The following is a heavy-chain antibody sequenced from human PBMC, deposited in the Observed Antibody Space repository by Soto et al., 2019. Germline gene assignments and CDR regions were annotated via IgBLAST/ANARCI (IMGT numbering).Heavy chain of an antibody. D-gene: IGHD3-3*01. CDR2: ISGSGGRT. J-gene: IGHJ6*02. Sequence: PGGSLRLPGAASGFTFKSYAISWVRQGPGKGLELVSAISGSGGRTYFAEPVKGRFTIPRDHSKNPLYLQMNSLRAEDTAVYYCAKDRDSVLRFLEWLSYYYGMDVWGQGTTVTVS. V-gene: IGHV3-23*01. CDR1: GFTFKSYA. CDR3: AKDRDSVLRFLEWLSYYYGMDV.